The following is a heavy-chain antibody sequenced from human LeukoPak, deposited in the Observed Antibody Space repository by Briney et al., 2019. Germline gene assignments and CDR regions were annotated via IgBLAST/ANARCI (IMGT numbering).Heavy chain of an antibody. D-gene: IGHD6-19*01. V-gene: IGHV1-46*04. J-gene: IGHJ4*02. CDR2: VNPSDTST. CDR3: VRENIAVPGPAFDY. Sequence: ASVKVSCRASEYIFSNSLMHWVRQAPGQGLEWMGVVNPSDTSTTYAQSLQGRVTMTRDTSTSTVYMDLSGLRFEDTAMYYCVRENIAVPGPAFDYWGQGTQLTVSS. CDR1: EYIFSNSL.